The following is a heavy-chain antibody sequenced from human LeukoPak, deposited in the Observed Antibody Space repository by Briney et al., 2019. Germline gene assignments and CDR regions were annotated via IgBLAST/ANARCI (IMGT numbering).Heavy chain of an antibody. J-gene: IGHJ4*02. V-gene: IGHV4-61*02. D-gene: IGHD3-16*01. CDR2: IYTSGST. CDR1: GGSISSGSYD. Sequence: SETLSLTCTVSGGSISSGSYDGSWIRQPAGRGVEWIGRIYTSGSTNYNPSLKSRVTISVDTSKNQFSLKLSSVTAADTAVYYCARGQGPPRFVDWGQGTLVTVSS. CDR3: ARGQGPPRFVD.